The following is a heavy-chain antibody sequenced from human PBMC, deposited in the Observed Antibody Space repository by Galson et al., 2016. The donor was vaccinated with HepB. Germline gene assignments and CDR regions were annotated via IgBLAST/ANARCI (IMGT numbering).Heavy chain of an antibody. CDR1: GFTFGNYW. Sequence: SLRLSCAASGFTFGNYWMYWVRQPPGKGLVWVSRLNGGGSSTTYAESVKGRFTISRDNARNTLYLQMSGLRVEDSALYFCASEGPLALSDSWGHGTRVIVSS. J-gene: IGHJ5*01. D-gene: IGHD6-13*01. CDR3: ASEGPLALSDS. CDR2: LNGGGSST. V-gene: IGHV3-74*01.